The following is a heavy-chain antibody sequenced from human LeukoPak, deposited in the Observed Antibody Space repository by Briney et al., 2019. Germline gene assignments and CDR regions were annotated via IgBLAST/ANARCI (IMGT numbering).Heavy chain of an antibody. D-gene: IGHD2-2*01. J-gene: IGHJ1*01. CDR2: ISDGESP. V-gene: IGHV4-59*01. CDR1: GGSISYYY. Sequence: SETLSLTCSVSGGSISYYYWSWIRQFPGKGLEWIGYISDGESPDYNPSLQSRVTIYVDSSKNQFFPNLTSVTAADTAVYYCAQDRFSFVHWGQGTLVTVSS. CDR3: AQDRFSFVH.